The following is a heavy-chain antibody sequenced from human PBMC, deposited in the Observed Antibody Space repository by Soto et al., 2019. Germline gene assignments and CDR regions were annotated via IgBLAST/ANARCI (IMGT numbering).Heavy chain of an antibody. CDR1: GFVFRNLT. CDR2: ISFNGGVI. D-gene: IGHD3-10*01. Sequence: DVQLLESGGGVVQPGGSLRLSCAASGFVFRNLTMNWVRQGPGKGLEYVAIISFNGGVIFDADSVRGRFTISRDNAKNILYLDMKILRPEDSGVYYCAKIMVQGVLVDALDVWGRGTTVTVS. J-gene: IGHJ6*02. CDR3: AKIMVQGVLVDALDV. V-gene: IGHV3-23*01.